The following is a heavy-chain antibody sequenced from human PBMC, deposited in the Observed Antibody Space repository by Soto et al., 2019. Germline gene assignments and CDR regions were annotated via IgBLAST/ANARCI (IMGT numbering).Heavy chain of an antibody. D-gene: IGHD3-10*01. V-gene: IGHV3-15*01. CDR2: IKSKTDGGTT. Sequence: PGGSLRLSCAASGFTFINAWMSWVRQAPGKGLEWVGRIKSKTDGGTTDYAAPVKGRFTISRDDSTNTLYPQMNSLKTEDTAVYYCTTPPRITLVRGVIVTLDYWGQGTLVTVSS. CDR1: GFTFINAW. CDR3: TTPPRITLVRGVIVTLDY. J-gene: IGHJ4*02.